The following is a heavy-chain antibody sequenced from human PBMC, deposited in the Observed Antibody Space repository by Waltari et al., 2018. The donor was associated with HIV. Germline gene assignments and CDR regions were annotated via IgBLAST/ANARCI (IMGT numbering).Heavy chain of an antibody. V-gene: IGHV3-30*01. J-gene: IGHJ3*02. CDR3: ARAPPYSTRWFYDAFDI. D-gene: IGHD6-13*01. Sequence: QVQLVESGGGVVQPGRSLRLSCAASGFILSTHAVHWVRPAPGEGLEWGALISYDGSDESYAGSVKGRFTISRDNSKNTLYLQMNSLRVEDTAVYYCARAPPYSTRWFYDAFDIWGQGTMVTVSS. CDR2: ISYDGSDE. CDR1: GFILSTHA.